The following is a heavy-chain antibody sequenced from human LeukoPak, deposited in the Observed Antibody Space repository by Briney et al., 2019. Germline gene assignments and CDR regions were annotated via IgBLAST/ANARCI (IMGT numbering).Heavy chain of an antibody. CDR3: AAGYCSSTSCYLGY. CDR1: GYTFTCYY. D-gene: IGHD2-2*01. V-gene: IGHV1-2*02. Sequence: GASVKVSCKASGYTFTCYYMHWVRQAPGQGLELMGWINPNSGGTNYAQKFQGRVTMTRDTSISTAYMELSRLRSDDTAVYYCAAGYCSSTSCYLGYWGQGTLVTVSS. J-gene: IGHJ4*02. CDR2: INPNSGGT.